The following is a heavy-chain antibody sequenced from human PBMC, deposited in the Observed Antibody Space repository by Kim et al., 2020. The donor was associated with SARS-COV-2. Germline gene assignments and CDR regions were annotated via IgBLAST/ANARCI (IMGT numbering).Heavy chain of an antibody. CDR3: ARLSAGVTSRDY. J-gene: IGHJ4*02. Sequence: DYAVTVKSRITIRPDPSKNQFSLQLNSVTPEDTAVYYCARLSAGVTSRDYWGQGTLVTVSS. D-gene: IGHD3-10*01. V-gene: IGHV6-1*01.